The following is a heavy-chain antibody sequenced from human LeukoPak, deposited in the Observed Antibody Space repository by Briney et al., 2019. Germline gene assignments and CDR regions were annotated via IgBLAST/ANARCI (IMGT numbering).Heavy chain of an antibody. CDR3: ARGHHGMEV. V-gene: IGHV3-74*01. J-gene: IGHJ6*02. CDR2: INIDGTAT. CDR1: GLTLSIHW. Sequence: PGGSLRLSCEASGLTLSIHWMHWVRQAPGKGLVWVSHINIDGTATTYADSVKGRFTISRDNAKNSLFLQMNSLRAEDTAVYYCARGHHGMEVWGRGTTVTVSS.